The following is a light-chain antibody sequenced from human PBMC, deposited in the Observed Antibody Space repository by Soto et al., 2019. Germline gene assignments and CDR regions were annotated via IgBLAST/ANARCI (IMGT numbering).Light chain of an antibody. CDR3: QQSSDWPLT. CDR2: DVS. CDR1: QSVSSY. J-gene: IGKJ4*01. V-gene: IGKV3-11*01. Sequence: EIVLTQSPATLSLSPGERATLSCRASQSVSSYLAWYQQRPGQAPRLLIYDVSNGATGIPARVSDSGSWTDFTLTISSLEPEDFAVYYCQQSSDWPLTFGGGAKVEIK.